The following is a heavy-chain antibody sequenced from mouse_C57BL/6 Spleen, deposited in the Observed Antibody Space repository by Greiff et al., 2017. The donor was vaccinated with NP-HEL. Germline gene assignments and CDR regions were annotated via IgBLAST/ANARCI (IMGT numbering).Heavy chain of an antibody. Sequence: VQLQQSGPELVKPGASVKIPCKASGYTFTDYNMDWVKQSHGKGLEWIGDINPNNGGTTYNQKFKGKATLTVDKSSSTAYMEIRSLTSEDTAVYYCARSLFDVWGTGTTVTVSS. CDR2: INPNNGGT. CDR1: GYTFTDYN. CDR3: ARSLFDV. V-gene: IGHV1-18*01. J-gene: IGHJ1*03.